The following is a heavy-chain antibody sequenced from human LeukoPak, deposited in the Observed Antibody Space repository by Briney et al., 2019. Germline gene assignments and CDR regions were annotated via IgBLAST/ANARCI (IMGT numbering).Heavy chain of an antibody. CDR3: ARVSYGDYSQADPYYYYGMDV. V-gene: IGHV1-69*04. D-gene: IGHD4-17*01. Sequence: PGGSLRLSCAASGFTFSSYAISWVRQAPGQGLEWMGRIIPILGIANYAQKFQGRVTITADKSTSTAYMELSSLRSEDTAVYYCARVSYGDYSQADPYYYYGMDVWGQGTTVTVSS. CDR2: IIPILGIA. J-gene: IGHJ6*02. CDR1: GFTFSSYA.